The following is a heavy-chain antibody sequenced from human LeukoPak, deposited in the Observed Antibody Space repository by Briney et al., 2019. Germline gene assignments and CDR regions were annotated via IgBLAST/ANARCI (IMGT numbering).Heavy chain of an antibody. CDR1: GGSISSGGYY. D-gene: IGHD6-19*01. Sequence: PSETLSLTCTVSGGSISSGGYYWSWLRQHPGKGLEWIGYIYYSGSTYYNPSLKSRVTISVDTSKNQFSLKLSSVTAADTAVYYCARVQTSVAGDLGWFDPWGQGTLVTVSS. CDR3: ARVQTSVAGDLGWFDP. CDR2: IYYSGST. V-gene: IGHV4-31*03. J-gene: IGHJ5*02.